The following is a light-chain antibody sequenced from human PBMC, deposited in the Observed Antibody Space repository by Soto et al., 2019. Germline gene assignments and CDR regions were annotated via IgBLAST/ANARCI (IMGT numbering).Light chain of an antibody. CDR3: AAWDDSLSGPL. Sequence: QSVLTQPPSASGSLGQSVTISCTGTSSDIGRYEFVSWYQHHPGKAPKLIIYEVTERPSGVPDRFSGSKSGNTASLTVSGLQADDEADYYCAAWDDSLSGPLFGGGTKLTVL. CDR2: EVT. CDR1: SSDIGRYEF. V-gene: IGLV2-8*01. J-gene: IGLJ2*01.